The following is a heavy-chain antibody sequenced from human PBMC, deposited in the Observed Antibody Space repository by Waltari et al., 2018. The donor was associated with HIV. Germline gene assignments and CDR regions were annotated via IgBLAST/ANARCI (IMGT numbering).Heavy chain of an antibody. CDR3: ARSSAAGTIGDY. J-gene: IGHJ4*02. CDR1: GYTFINYG. D-gene: IGHD6-13*01. CDR2: ISAYNGNR. V-gene: IGHV1-18*01. Sequence: SGYTFINYGISWVRQAPGQGLEWVGWISAYNGNREYAQKLQDRVSITRDTSASTAYMELSSLRSKDTAVYYCARSSAAGTIGDYWGQGTLVTVSS.